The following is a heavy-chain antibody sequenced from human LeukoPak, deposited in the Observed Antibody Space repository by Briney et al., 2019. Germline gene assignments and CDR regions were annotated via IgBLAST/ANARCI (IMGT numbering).Heavy chain of an antibody. V-gene: IGHV1-69*13. CDR2: IIPIFGTA. D-gene: IGHD6-19*01. CDR3: ARILSSSWYEYFHH. Sequence: GASVKVSCKASGGTFSNYAISWVRQAPGQGLEWMGAIIPIFGTANYAQKFQGRVTITADESTSTAYMELSSLRSEDTAVYYCARILSSSWYEYFHHRGQGTLVTVSS. J-gene: IGHJ1*01. CDR1: GGTFSNYA.